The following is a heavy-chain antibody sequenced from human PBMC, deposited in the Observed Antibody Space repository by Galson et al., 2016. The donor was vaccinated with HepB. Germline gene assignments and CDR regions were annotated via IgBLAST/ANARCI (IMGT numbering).Heavy chain of an antibody. CDR2: INPDGSQQ. V-gene: IGHV3-7*05. J-gene: IGHJ4*02. D-gene: IGHD2-15*01. Sequence: SLRLSCAGSDFAFNTFWMNWVRQAPGKGLDWVANINPDGSQQRYVDSVHGRFTISRDNVENSLDLQMNSLRTDDTAVYYCARYKAYSSFDSWGQGTLVPVSS. CDR1: DFAFNTFW. CDR3: ARYKAYSSFDS.